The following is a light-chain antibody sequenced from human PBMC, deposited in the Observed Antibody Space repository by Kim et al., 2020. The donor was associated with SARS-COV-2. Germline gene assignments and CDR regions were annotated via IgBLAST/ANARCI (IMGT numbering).Light chain of an antibody. CDR1: QSLPCSQ. Sequence: LSPGERATLSCRASQSLPCSQLAWYQQKPGQTPKLLIHSASRRATGTPDRFSGSGSGTDYTLTINTLDREDFAVYYCQQYHADPTFGQGTKVDIK. V-gene: IGKV3-20*01. CDR3: QQYHADPT. CDR2: SAS. J-gene: IGKJ1*01.